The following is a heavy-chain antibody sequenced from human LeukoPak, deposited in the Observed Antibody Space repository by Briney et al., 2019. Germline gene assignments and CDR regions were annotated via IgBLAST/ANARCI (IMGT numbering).Heavy chain of an antibody. D-gene: IGHD2-21*02. CDR2: IKQDGSEK. CDR1: GFTFSSYA. CDR3: ARNLRPAYCGGDCISDY. V-gene: IGHV3-7*01. J-gene: IGHJ4*02. Sequence: GGSLRLSCAASGFTFSSYAMSWVRQAPGKGLEWVANIKQDGSEKYYVDSVKGRFTISRDNAKNSLYLQMNSLRAEDTAVYYCARNLRPAYCGGDCISDYWGQGTLVTVSS.